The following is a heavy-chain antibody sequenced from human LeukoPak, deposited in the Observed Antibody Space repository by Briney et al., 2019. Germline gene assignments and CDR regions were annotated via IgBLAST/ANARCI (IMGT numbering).Heavy chain of an antibody. Sequence: SETLSLACAVSGYSISSGYYWGWIRQPPGKGLEWIGSIYHSGSTYYNPSLKSRVTISVDTSKNQFSLKLSSVTAADTAVYYCARHEPDYYGSGMSWDYWGQGTLVTVSS. V-gene: IGHV4-38-2*01. D-gene: IGHD3-10*01. J-gene: IGHJ4*02. CDR2: IYHSGST. CDR1: GYSISSGYY. CDR3: ARHEPDYYGSGMSWDY.